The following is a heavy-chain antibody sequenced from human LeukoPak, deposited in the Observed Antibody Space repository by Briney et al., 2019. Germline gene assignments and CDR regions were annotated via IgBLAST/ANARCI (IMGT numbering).Heavy chain of an antibody. J-gene: IGHJ3*02. V-gene: IGHV3-7*01. Sequence: GGSLRLSCGASGFNFSNYWMSWVRQAPGKGLEWVAGIQNDGNEKNYGDSVKGRFTISRDNARDSVSLQLSSLRAEDTALYYCVRDPAFGAFDIWGQGTMVTVSS. CDR1: GFNFSNYW. CDR2: IQNDGNEK. CDR3: VRDPAFGAFDI. D-gene: IGHD3-10*01.